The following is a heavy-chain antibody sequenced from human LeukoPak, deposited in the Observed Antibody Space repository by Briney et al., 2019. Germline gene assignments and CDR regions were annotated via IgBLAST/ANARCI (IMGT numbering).Heavy chain of an antibody. CDR1: GFTFSSYW. CDR2: IKQDGSEK. CDR3: ARLCCEYQLLSLDY. V-gene: IGHV3-7*01. D-gene: IGHD2-2*01. Sequence: QPGGSLRLSCAASGFTFSSYWMSWARQAPGKGLEWVANIKQDGSEKYYVDSVKGRFTISRDNAKNSLYLQMNSLRAEDTAVYYCARLCCEYQLLSLDYWGQGTLVTVSS. J-gene: IGHJ4*02.